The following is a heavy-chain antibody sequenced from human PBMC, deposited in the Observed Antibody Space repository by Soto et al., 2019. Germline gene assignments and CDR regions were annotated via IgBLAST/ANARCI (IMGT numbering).Heavy chain of an antibody. CDR3: AKDLLGPGRAYGMDA. D-gene: IGHD7-27*01. Sequence: QVQLVESGGGVVQPGRSLRLSCAASGFTFSSYGMHWVRQAPGKGLGWVAVISYDGSNKYYADSVKGRFTISRDNSKNTLYLQMNSLRAEDTAVYYCAKDLLGPGRAYGMDAWGQGTTVTVSS. V-gene: IGHV3-30*18. CDR1: GFTFSSYG. CDR2: ISYDGSNK. J-gene: IGHJ6*02.